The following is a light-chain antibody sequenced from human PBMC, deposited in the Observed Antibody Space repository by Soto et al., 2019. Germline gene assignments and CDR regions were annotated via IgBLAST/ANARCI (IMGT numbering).Light chain of an antibody. CDR2: DVS. Sequence: QSVLTQPASMSGSPGQSITISCTGSSSDVGAYNYDSWYQQYRPGEAPKLIIYDVSHRPAGVSTRFSGSKSGNTASLTISGLQTEDEADYYCSSYTRAATYVFGTGTKVTV. J-gene: IGLJ1*01. CDR3: SSYTRAATYV. V-gene: IGLV2-14*03. CDR1: SSDVGAYNY.